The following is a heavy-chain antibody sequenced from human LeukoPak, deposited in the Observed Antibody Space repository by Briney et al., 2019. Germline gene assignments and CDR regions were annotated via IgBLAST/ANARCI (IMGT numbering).Heavy chain of an antibody. V-gene: IGHV4-39*07. CDR3: ARVGPWVNPDYYYYYMDV. D-gene: IGHD1-14*01. J-gene: IGHJ6*03. CDR2: IYYSGST. CDR1: GGSISSNTYY. Sequence: PSETLSLTCTVSGGSISSNTYYWGWIRQPPGKGLEWIGSIYYSGSTYYNPSLKSRVTISVDTSKNQFSLKLSSVTAADTAVYYCARVGPWVNPDYYYYYMDVWGKGSTVTVSS.